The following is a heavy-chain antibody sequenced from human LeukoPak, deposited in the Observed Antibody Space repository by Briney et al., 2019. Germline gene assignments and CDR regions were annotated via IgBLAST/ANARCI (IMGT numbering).Heavy chain of an antibody. CDR1: GGSISSNY. J-gene: IGHJ6*02. D-gene: IGHD2-8*02. CDR3: ARHLRSGGFGMDV. Sequence: SETLSLTCTVSGGSISSNYWSWIRQLPGKGLEWIGYIYYSGSTNYNPSLKSRVTISVDTSKNQFSLKLSSVTAADTAMYYCARHLRSGGFGMDVWGQGTTVTVSS. V-gene: IGHV4-59*08. CDR2: IYYSGST.